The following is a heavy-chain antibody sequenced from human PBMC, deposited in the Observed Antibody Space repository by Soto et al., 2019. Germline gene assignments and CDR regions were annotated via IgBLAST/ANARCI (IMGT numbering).Heavy chain of an antibody. Sequence: EVQLEESGGGLVQPGGSLRLSCAASGFTFSSYWMHWVRQAPGEGLVWVSRIRSDGSPTNYADSVKGRFTISRDSAKKTMNLKMNSLAAEDTDMYYCARGAREHYYMDVWGKGTTVTVSS. D-gene: IGHD1-1*01. J-gene: IGHJ6*03. CDR3: ARGAREHYYMDV. CDR2: IRSDGSPT. V-gene: IGHV3-74*01. CDR1: GFTFSSYW.